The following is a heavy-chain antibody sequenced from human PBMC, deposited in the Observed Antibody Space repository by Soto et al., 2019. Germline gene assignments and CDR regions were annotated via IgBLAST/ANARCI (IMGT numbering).Heavy chain of an antibody. D-gene: IGHD3-9*01. CDR3: TTTVRRYLPEDYYYYYRDV. V-gene: IGHV3-15*01. CDR2: IKSKTDGGTT. CDR1: GFTFSNAW. J-gene: IGHJ6*03. Sequence: EVQLVESGGGLVKPGGSLRLSCAASGFTFSNAWMSWVRQAPGKGLEWVGRIKSKTDGGTTDYAAPVKGRFTISRDDSKNTLYLQMNRLKTDDTAMYYCTTTVRRYLPEDYYYYYRDVGGKVTTVTVSS.